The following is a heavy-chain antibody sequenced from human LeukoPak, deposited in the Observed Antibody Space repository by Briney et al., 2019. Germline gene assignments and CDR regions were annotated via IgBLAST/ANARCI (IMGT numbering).Heavy chain of an antibody. Sequence: SETLSLTCAVYGGSFSGYYWSWIRQPPGKGLEWIGEINHSGSTNYNPSLKSRVTISVDTSKNQFSLKLSSVTAADTAVYYCARLYYYGSGSYSNWGQGTMVTVSS. J-gene: IGHJ3*01. D-gene: IGHD3-10*01. CDR1: GGSFSGYY. V-gene: IGHV4-34*01. CDR2: INHSGST. CDR3: ARLYYYGSGSYSN.